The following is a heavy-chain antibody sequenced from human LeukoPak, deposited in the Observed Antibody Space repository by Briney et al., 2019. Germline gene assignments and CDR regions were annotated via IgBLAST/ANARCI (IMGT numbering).Heavy chain of an antibody. D-gene: IGHD2-2*01. Sequence: PSETLSLTCTVSGGSISSSSYYWGWIRQPPGKGLEWIGSVYYSGSTYYNPSLKSRVTISVDTSKNQFSLKLSFVTAADTAVYYCARLSCSSTSCFHTFDIWGQGTMVTVSS. V-gene: IGHV4-39*01. J-gene: IGHJ3*02. CDR1: GGSISSSSYY. CDR2: VYYSGST. CDR3: ARLSCSSTSCFHTFDI.